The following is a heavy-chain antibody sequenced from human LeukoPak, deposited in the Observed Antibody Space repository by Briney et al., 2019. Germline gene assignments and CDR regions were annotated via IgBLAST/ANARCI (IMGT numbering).Heavy chain of an antibody. Sequence: PGGSLRLSCAASGFTVSGTHMSWVRQAPEKGLEWVSAIYTGGTTYYSDSVEGRFTISRDKSKNTLYLQMDSLRVEDTAVYYCARDQATSGGGLDSWGQGTLVTVSS. V-gene: IGHV3-53*01. CDR2: IYTGGTT. J-gene: IGHJ4*02. CDR1: GFTVSGTH. D-gene: IGHD3-16*01. CDR3: ARDQATSGGGLDS.